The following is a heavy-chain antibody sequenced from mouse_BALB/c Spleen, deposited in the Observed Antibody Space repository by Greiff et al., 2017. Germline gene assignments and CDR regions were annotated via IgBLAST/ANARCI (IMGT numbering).Heavy chain of an antibody. V-gene: IGHV6-6*02. CDR3: TITTVVALYAMDY. J-gene: IGHJ4*01. CDR1: GFTFSSYW. CDR2: IRLKSDNYAT. Sequence: EVKLVESGGGLVQPGGSMKLSCVASGFTFSSYWMSWVRQSPEKGLEWVAEIRLKSDNYATHYAESVKGKFTISRDDSKSRLYLQMNSLRAEDTGIYYCTITTVVALYAMDYWGQGTSVTVSS. D-gene: IGHD1-1*01.